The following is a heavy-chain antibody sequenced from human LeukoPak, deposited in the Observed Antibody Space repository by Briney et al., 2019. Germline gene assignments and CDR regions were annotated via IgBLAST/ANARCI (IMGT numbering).Heavy chain of an antibody. Sequence: SETLSLTCTVSGGSISSGSYYWSWIRQAAGKGLEWIGRIYISESTNYNPFLNSRVTISVDTSKNQFSLKLSSVTAADTAVYYCARFLVDYYDSSGYFDYWGQGTLVTVSS. D-gene: IGHD3-22*01. CDR2: IYISEST. J-gene: IGHJ4*02. V-gene: IGHV4-61*02. CDR3: ARFLVDYYDSSGYFDY. CDR1: GGSISSGSYY.